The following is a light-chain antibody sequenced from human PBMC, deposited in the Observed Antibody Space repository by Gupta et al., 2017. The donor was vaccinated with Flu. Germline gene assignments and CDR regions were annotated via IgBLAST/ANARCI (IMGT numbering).Light chain of an antibody. J-gene: IGLJ2*01. CDR3: QAWDSSTEVV. Sequence: SYELTQPPSVSVSPGQTASITCSGDKLGDKYACWYQQKPGQSPVLVIYQDSKRPSGIPERVSASNSGNTATLTISGTQAMDEADDYCQAWDSSTEVVFGGGTKLTVL. CDR1: KLGDKY. V-gene: IGLV3-1*01. CDR2: QDS.